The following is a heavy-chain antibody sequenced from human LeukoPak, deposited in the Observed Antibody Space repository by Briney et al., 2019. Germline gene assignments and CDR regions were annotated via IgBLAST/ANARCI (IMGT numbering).Heavy chain of an antibody. D-gene: IGHD2-15*01. CDR3: ARVAYYCSGGSCYSWYSDY. CDR1: GFSFSTYS. J-gene: IGHJ4*02. CDR2: ISSDRRYI. V-gene: IGHV3-21*04. Sequence: GGSLRLSCAAAGFSFSTYSMNWVRQAPGKGLEWVSGISSDRRYINYADSVKGRFTISRDNSKNTLYLQMNSLRAEDTAVYYCARVAYYCSGGSCYSWYSDYWGQGTLVTVSS.